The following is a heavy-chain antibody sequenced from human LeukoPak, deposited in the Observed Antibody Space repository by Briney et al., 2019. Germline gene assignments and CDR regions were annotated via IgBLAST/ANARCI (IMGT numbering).Heavy chain of an antibody. V-gene: IGHV1-2*02. D-gene: IGHD3-22*01. CDR3: ARAYDSSGYCPDY. Sequence: ASVKVSCKASGYTSTGYYMHWVRRAPGQGLEWMGWINPNSGGTNYAQKFQGRVTMTRDTSISTAYMELSRLRSDDTAVYYCARAYDSSGYCPDYWGQGTLVTVSS. J-gene: IGHJ4*02. CDR2: INPNSGGT. CDR1: GYTSTGYY.